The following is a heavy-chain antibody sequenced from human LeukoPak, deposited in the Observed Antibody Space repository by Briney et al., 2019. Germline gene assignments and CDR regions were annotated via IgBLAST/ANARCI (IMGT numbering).Heavy chain of an antibody. CDR3: AVKYYYDSSGYFDFDY. V-gene: IGHV3-53*01. CDR2: IYSGGST. Sequence: GGSLRLSCAASGFTVSSNYMSWVRQAPGKGLEWVSVIYSGGSTYYADSVKGRFTISRDNTKNTLHLQMNSLRAEDTAVYYCAVKYYYDSSGYFDFDYWGQGTLVTVSS. CDR1: GFTVSSNY. J-gene: IGHJ4*02. D-gene: IGHD3-22*01.